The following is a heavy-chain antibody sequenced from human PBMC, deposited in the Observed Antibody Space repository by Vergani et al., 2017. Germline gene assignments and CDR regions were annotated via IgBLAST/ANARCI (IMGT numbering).Heavy chain of an antibody. Sequence: EVQLVESGGGLVQPGGSLRLSCAASGFTVSSNYMSWVRQAPGKGLEWVSSISSSSSYIYYADSVKGRFTISRDNAKNSLYLQMNSLRAEDTAVYYCARDGAHSYSSSWDNNWFDPWGQGTLVTVSS. V-gene: IGHV3-21*01. J-gene: IGHJ5*02. D-gene: IGHD6-13*01. CDR1: GFTVSSNY. CDR3: ARDGAHSYSSSWDNNWFDP. CDR2: ISSSSSYI.